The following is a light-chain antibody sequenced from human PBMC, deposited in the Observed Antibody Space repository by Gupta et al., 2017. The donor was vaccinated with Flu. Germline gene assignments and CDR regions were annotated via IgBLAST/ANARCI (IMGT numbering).Light chain of an antibody. J-gene: IGKJ1*01. V-gene: IGKV1-27*01. CDR2: GAS. Sequence: AGYQQRPGKVPKVRMYGASILQSGVPSRCSGRGSGTDFTLTISSLQPEDVATYYCQKYDTDPLTFGQGTKVEV. CDR3: QKYDTDPLT.